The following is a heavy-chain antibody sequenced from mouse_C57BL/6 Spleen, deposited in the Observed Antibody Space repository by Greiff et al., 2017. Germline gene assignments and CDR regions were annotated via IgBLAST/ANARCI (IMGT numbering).Heavy chain of an antibody. CDR1: GYTFTSYG. CDR3: ARERMITSGNWYFDG. Sequence: VQLQQSGAELARPGASVKLSCKASGYTFTSYGISWVKQRTGQGLEWIGEIYPRSGNTYYHEKFKGTATLTADKSCSTAYMGLRSLTSEDSAVYFSARERMITSGNWYFDGWGTGTTVTVSS. J-gene: IGHJ1*03. CDR2: IYPRSGNT. V-gene: IGHV1-81*01. D-gene: IGHD2-4*01.